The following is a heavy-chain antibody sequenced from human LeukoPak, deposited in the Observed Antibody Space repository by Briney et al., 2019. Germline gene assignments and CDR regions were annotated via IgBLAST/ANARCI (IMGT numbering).Heavy chain of an antibody. J-gene: IGHJ4*02. CDR3: ARVIAVAGTLDY. CDR1: GYTFTSYG. V-gene: IGHV1-18*01. Sequence: ASVTVSCKASGYTFTSYGISWVRQAPGQGLEWMGWISAYNGNTNYAQKLQGRVTMTTDTSTSTAYMELRSLRSDDTAVYYCARVIAVAGTLDYWGQGTLVTVSS. D-gene: IGHD6-19*01. CDR2: ISAYNGNT.